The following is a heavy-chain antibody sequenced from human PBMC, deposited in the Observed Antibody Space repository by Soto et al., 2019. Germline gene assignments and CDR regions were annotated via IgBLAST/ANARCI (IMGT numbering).Heavy chain of an antibody. J-gene: IGHJ4*02. CDR2: ISSSGKSM. D-gene: IGHD6-13*01. CDR3: APIGGDGSDWYSIPVFAS. CDR1: GFTFSRYE. Sequence: EVLLVESGGTLVKPGGSLRLSCAASGFTFSRYEMNWVRQPPGKGLEWIASISSSGKSMYYADSMKGRFTVSRDNARNSLSLYLNMLKAEDTAVYYCAPIGGDGSDWYSIPVFASWGKGALVTVSS. V-gene: IGHV3-48*03.